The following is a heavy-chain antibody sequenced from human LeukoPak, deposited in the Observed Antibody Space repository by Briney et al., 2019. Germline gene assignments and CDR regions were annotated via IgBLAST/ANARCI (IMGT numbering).Heavy chain of an antibody. D-gene: IGHD5-18*01. CDR3: ARRASTERGHSYGLDH. J-gene: IGHJ4*02. CDR1: GFTFSSYS. CDR2: IGTSNNYI. V-gene: IGHV3-21*01. Sequence: GGSLRLSCAASGFTFSSYSMNWVRQAPGKGLEWVSSIGTSNNYIYYADSLKGRFTISRDNARNSLYLQMNSLSAEDTAVYYCARRASTERGHSYGLDHWGQGALVTVSS.